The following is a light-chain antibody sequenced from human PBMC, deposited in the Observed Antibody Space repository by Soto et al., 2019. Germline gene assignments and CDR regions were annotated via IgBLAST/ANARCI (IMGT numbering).Light chain of an antibody. J-gene: IGLJ1*01. Sequence: QSVRTQPPSVSGAPGQRVTISCTGSSSNIGATYDVQWYQQLPGTAPKLLIYGNSNRPSGVPDRFSGSKSGTSASLAITGLQADDEADYCCQSYDSSLSDHYVFGTGTKLTVL. CDR1: SSNIGATYD. V-gene: IGLV1-40*01. CDR3: QSYDSSLSDHYV. CDR2: GNS.